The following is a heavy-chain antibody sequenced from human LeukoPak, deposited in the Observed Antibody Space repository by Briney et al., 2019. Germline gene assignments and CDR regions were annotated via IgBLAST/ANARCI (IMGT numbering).Heavy chain of an antibody. D-gene: IGHD3-10*01. J-gene: IGHJ5*02. Sequence: ASVKVSCKASGYTFTGYYMHWVRQAPRQGLEWMGWINPNSGGTNYAQKFQGRVTMTRDTSISTAYTELSRLRSDDTAVYYCARVLVRGVNWFDPWGQGTLVTVSS. V-gene: IGHV1-2*02. CDR1: GYTFTGYY. CDR3: ARVLVRGVNWFDP. CDR2: INPNSGGT.